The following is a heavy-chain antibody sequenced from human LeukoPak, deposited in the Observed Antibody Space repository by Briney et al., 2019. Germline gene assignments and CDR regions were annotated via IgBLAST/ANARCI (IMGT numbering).Heavy chain of an antibody. Sequence: SETLSLTCTVSGGSIRSYYWSWIRQPPGKGLEWIGYIYYSGSTNYNPSLKSRVTISVDTSKNQSPLKLSSVTAADTAVYYCARQNPSGSYGYYFDYWGQGTLVTVSS. CDR1: GGSIRSYY. J-gene: IGHJ4*02. V-gene: IGHV4-59*08. CDR3: ARQNPSGSYGYYFDY. D-gene: IGHD1-26*01. CDR2: IYYSGST.